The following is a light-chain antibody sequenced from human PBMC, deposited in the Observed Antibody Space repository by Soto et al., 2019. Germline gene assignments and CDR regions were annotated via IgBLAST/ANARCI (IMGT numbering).Light chain of an antibody. Sequence: QSVLTQPASVSGSPGQSITISCTGTSSDVGGYKYVSWYQQHPGKAPKLMIFEVSNRPSGVSNRFSGSKSGNTASLTISGLQAEDEGDYYCSSYTSSSTYVFGTGTKLTFL. J-gene: IGLJ1*01. CDR2: EVS. CDR3: SSYTSSSTYV. V-gene: IGLV2-14*01. CDR1: SSDVGGYKY.